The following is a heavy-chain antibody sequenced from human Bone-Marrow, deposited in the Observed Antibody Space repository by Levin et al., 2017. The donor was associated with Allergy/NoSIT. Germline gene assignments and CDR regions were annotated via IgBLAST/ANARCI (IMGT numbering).Heavy chain of an antibody. Sequence: PGGSLRLSCAASGFTFSSYGMHWVRQAPGKGLEWVAVISYDGSNKYYADSVKGRFTISRDNSKNTLYLQMNSLRAEDTAVYYCARDKEDYWGQGTLVTVSS. J-gene: IGHJ4*02. V-gene: IGHV3-30*03. CDR3: ARDKEDY. CDR2: ISYDGSNK. CDR1: GFTFSSYG.